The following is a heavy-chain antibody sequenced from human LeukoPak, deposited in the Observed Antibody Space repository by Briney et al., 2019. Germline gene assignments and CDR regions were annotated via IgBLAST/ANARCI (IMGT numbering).Heavy chain of an antibody. J-gene: IGHJ4*02. D-gene: IGHD3-3*01. Sequence: PSETLSLTCAVYGGPFSGYYWSWIRQSPGKGLEWIGEINHSGSTNYNPSLKSRVTISVDTPKNQFSLKLSSVTAADTAVYYCARGRASYDFWSGYLFDYWGQGTLVTVSS. CDR1: GGPFSGYY. V-gene: IGHV4-34*01. CDR2: INHSGST. CDR3: ARGRASYDFWSGYLFDY.